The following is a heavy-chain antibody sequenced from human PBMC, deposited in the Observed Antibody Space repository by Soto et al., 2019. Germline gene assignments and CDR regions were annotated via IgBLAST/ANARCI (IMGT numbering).Heavy chain of an antibody. CDR2: IYYSGST. D-gene: IGHD2-21*01. CDR3: RRRHTRCSLGLGIPAEPLFRSRHS. CDR1: DVSSIALY. V-gene: IGHV4-59*11. J-gene: IGHJ5*01. Sequence: LVLMCDPRSVVDVSSIALYGRRIMKQTRKGLEWIGYIYYSGSTNYNPSLKSRVTISVDTSKNQFSLTLSSVTAADTFFFSSRRRHTRCSLGLGIPAEPLFRSRHS.